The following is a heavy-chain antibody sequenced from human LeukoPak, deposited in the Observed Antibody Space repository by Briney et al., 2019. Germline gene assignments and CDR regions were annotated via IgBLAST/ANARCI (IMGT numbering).Heavy chain of an antibody. CDR3: AKDLVSPRRVGSSEKLDY. J-gene: IGHJ4*02. D-gene: IGHD3-10*01. V-gene: IGHV3-15*01. CDR2: IKSKTEGETT. Sequence: GGSLRLSCAASGFTLSHAWMNWVRQVPGKGLEWVGRIKSKTEGETTDYAAPVKGRFTISRHESENTLYLQMNSLKTEDTAIYYCAKDLVSPRRVGSSEKLDYWGQGTLVTVSS. CDR1: GFTLSHAW.